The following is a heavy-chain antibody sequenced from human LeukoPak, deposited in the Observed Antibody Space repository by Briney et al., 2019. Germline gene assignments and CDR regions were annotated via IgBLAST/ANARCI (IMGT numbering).Heavy chain of an antibody. D-gene: IGHD3-10*02. V-gene: IGHV4-34*01. CDR3: CTGTWAGTASLPFDY. Sequence: LETLSLTCAVYLGALGGYFFTSIRQPPGKQVGGIGEINHSVNTNYNPSPKTQVTISVYTSKNQFSLKLSCVTSGCTAVRYCCTGTWAGTASLPFDYWGQGTLVTVSS. CDR1: LGALGGYF. CDR2: INHSVNT. J-gene: IGHJ4*02.